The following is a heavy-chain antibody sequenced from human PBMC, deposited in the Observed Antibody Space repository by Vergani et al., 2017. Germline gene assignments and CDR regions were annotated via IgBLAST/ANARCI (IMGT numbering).Heavy chain of an antibody. D-gene: IGHD5-18*01. CDR2: IYYSGST. CDR1: GGSISSYY. V-gene: IGHV4-59*01. J-gene: IGHJ4*02. Sequence: QVQPQESGPGLVKPSETLSLTCTVSGGSISSYYWSWIRQPPGKGLEWIGYIYYSGSTNYNPSLKSRVTISVDTSKNQFSLKLSSVTAADTAVYYCARVSPLVDTAMVTENYVDYWGQGTLVTVSS. CDR3: ARVSPLVDTAMVTENYVDY.